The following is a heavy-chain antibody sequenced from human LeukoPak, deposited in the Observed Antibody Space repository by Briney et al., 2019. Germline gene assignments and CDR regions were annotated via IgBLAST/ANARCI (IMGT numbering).Heavy chain of an antibody. CDR2: ISGSGGTT. J-gene: IGHJ3*02. V-gene: IGHV3-23*01. D-gene: IGHD3-22*01. CDR1: GFTVSSDY. CDR3: AKADTYDSNISGYPDAIDM. Sequence: EGSLRLFCAASGFTVSSDYMCWVRQAPGKGLEWVSEISGSGGTTNYIDSVKGRFTISRDNSKNAVSLQLDSLTVEDTATYYCAKADTYDSNISGYPDAIDMWGQGTMVIVSS.